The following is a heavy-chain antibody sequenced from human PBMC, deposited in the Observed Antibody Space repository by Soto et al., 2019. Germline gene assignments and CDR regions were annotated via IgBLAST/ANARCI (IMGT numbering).Heavy chain of an antibody. CDR2: IIPIFGTA. CDR3: AREAGGVTTRPMSLRH. J-gene: IGHJ4*02. CDR1: GGTFSSYA. Sequence: QVQLVQSGAEVKKPGSSVKVSCKASGGTFSSYAISWVRQAPGQGLEWMGGIIPIFGTANYAQKFQGRVTITADESTSTAYMELSSLRAEDTAVYYCAREAGGVTTRPMSLRHWGQGTLVTVSS. V-gene: IGHV1-69*01. D-gene: IGHD4-17*01.